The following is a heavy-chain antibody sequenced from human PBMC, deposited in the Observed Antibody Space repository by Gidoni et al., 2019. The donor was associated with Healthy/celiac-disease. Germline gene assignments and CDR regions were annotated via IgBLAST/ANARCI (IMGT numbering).Heavy chain of an antibody. CDR1: GGTFSSYA. V-gene: IGHV1-69*06. D-gene: IGHD3-22*01. Sequence: KKPGSSVKVSCKASGGTFSSYAISWVRQAPGQGLEWMGGIIPIFGTANYAQKFQGRVTITADKSTSTAYMELSSLRSEDTAVYYCARDTPTDYYDSSGSQGDWGQGTLVTVSS. CDR2: IIPIFGTA. J-gene: IGHJ4*02. CDR3: ARDTPTDYYDSSGSQGD.